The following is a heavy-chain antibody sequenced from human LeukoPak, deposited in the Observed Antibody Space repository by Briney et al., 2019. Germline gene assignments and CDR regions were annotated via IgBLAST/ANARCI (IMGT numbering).Heavy chain of an antibody. J-gene: IGHJ4*02. D-gene: IGHD3-22*01. CDR2: VSGNGLGT. Sequence: PGGSLTLSCAASGFTFSRNPMNWVRQAPGKGLEWVAAVSGNGLGTYYADSVKGRFNISRDNSRNTLYLQMNSLRIEDTAFYYCAKDANYLRSSGYLIPIDFWGQGTLVTVSS. CDR3: AKDANYLRSSGYLIPIDF. CDR1: GFTFSRNP. V-gene: IGHV3-23*01.